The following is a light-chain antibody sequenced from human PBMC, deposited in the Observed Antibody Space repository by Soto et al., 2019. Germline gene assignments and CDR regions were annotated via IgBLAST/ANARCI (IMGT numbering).Light chain of an antibody. Sequence: SSELTQPLSVSVALGQTARISCGGNNIGSKSVHWYQQKPGQAPLLVIYRHSNRPSGIPERFSGSNSGNTATLTISRAQAGDEADYYCQVWDISSVFGGGTQLTVL. CDR1: NIGSKS. J-gene: IGLJ2*01. CDR3: QVWDISSV. CDR2: RHS. V-gene: IGLV3-9*01.